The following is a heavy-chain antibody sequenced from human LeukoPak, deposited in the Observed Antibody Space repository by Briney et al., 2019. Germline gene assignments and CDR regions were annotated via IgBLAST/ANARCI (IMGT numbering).Heavy chain of an antibody. V-gene: IGHV4-4*07. CDR2: IDATRTT. J-gene: IGHJ2*01. CDR1: GGSIRGYY. Sequence: SETLSLTCSVSGGSIRGYYWSWVRQPAGKGLEWIGRIDATRTTYNNPFLQSRVTVSVDTSTNQFSLKVTSVTAADTAVYYCARDRYWYFDLWGRGTLVTVSS. CDR3: ARDRYWYFDL.